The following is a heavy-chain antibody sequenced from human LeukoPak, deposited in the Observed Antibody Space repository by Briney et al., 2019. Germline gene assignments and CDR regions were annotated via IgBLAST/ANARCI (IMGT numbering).Heavy chain of an antibody. CDR2: IYYSGST. J-gene: IGHJ4*02. Sequence: SETLSLTCTVSGDSVTSGYFYWSWIRQPPGKGLEWIGYIYYSGSTNYNPSLKSRVTISVDTSKNQFSLKLSSVTAADTAVYYCATSAVAGLFDYWGQGTLVTVSS. V-gene: IGHV4-61*01. D-gene: IGHD6-19*01. CDR3: ATSAVAGLFDY. CDR1: GDSVTSGYFY.